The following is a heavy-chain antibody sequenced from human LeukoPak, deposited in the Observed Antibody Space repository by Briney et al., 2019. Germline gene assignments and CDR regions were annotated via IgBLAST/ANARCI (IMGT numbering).Heavy chain of an antibody. CDR2: MSGSGGRT. D-gene: IGHD2-15*01. CDR3: AKWGCSGGSCYPFDY. V-gene: IGHV3-23*01. J-gene: IGHJ4*02. CDR1: GFTFSDYA. Sequence: GGSLRLSCTASGFTFSDYAMSWVRQAPGKGLEWVSAMSGSGGRTYYADSVKGRFTISRDNSKNTLYLQMNSLRAEDTAVYYCAKWGCSGGSCYPFDYWGQGTLVTVSS.